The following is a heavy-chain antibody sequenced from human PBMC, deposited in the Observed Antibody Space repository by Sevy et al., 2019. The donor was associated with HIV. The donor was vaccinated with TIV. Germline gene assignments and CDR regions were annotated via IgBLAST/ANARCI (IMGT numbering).Heavy chain of an antibody. J-gene: IGHJ4*02. CDR2: IYHSGSI. V-gene: IGHV4-4*02. D-gene: IGHD3-10*01. Sequence: SETLSLTCAVSGGSINSNNWWSWVRQPPGKGLEWIGEIYHSGSINYNPSLKSRVTISVDKSKKQFSLKVNSVTAAATAVYYCGGRLWCGRLGGGYFDYWGQGTLVTVSS. CDR1: GGSINSNNW. CDR3: GGRLWCGRLGGGYFDY.